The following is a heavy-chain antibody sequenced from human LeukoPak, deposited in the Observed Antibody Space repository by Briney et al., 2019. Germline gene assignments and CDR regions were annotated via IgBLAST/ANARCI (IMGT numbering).Heavy chain of an antibody. CDR2: IYSGGTT. J-gene: IGHJ4*02. Sequence: GGSLRLSCVASGFTVSSNYLSWVSQAPGMGLERVSVIYSGGTTYYADSVRGRFTISRDNSKNTLYLQMNSLRAEDTAVYYCASTSTILKGYFDYWGQGTLVTVSS. V-gene: IGHV3-53*01. CDR1: GFTVSSNY. D-gene: IGHD3-3*01. CDR3: ASTSTILKGYFDY.